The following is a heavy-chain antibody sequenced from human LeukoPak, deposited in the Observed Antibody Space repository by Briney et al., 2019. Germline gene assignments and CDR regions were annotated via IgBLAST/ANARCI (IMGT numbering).Heavy chain of an antibody. CDR2: IYYTGST. CDR3: TRSLGVVIHGGMDV. CDR1: GGSISSYH. V-gene: IGHV4-59*01. J-gene: IGHJ6*02. Sequence: PSETLSLTCTVSGGSISSYHWSSIRQPPGKGLQCIGHIYYTGSTNYNPSLKSRLTISLDTSKNQFSLKLSSVTAADTAVYYCTRSLGVVIHGGMDVWGQGTTVTVSS. D-gene: IGHD3-3*01.